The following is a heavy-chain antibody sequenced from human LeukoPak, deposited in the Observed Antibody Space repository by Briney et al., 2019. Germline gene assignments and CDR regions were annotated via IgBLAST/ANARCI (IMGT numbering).Heavy chain of an antibody. CDR3: ASRRYYDFWSGYYPRYYYYMDV. CDR1: GGTFSSYA. J-gene: IGHJ6*03. D-gene: IGHD3-3*01. V-gene: IGHV1-69*05. CDR2: IIPIFGTA. Sequence: SVKVSCKASGGTFSSYAISWVRQAPGQGLEWMGRIIPIFGTADYAQKFQGRVTITTDESTSTAYMELSSLRSEDTAVYYCASRRYYDFWSGYYPRYYYYMDVWGKGTTVTVSS.